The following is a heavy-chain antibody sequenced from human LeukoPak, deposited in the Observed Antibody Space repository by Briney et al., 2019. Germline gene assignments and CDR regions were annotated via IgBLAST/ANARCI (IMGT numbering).Heavy chain of an antibody. CDR2: IYHSGST. Sequence: SGTLSLTCAVSGGSIGSSNWWSWVRQPPGKGLEWIGEIYHSGSTNYNPSLKSRVTISVDKSKNQFSLKLSSVTAADTAVYYCAEGNYYDSSGYSSQTFDPWGQGTLVTVSS. CDR1: GGSIGSSNW. J-gene: IGHJ5*02. D-gene: IGHD3-22*01. CDR3: AEGNYYDSSGYSSQTFDP. V-gene: IGHV4-4*02.